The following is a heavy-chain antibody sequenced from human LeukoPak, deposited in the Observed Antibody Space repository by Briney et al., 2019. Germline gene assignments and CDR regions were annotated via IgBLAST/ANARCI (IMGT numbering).Heavy chain of an antibody. V-gene: IGHV3-30-3*01. J-gene: IGHJ4*02. D-gene: IGHD5-24*01. CDR2: ISYDGSNK. CDR3: ARGGGDGYMYYFDY. CDR1: GFTFSSYA. Sequence: GGSLRLSCAASGFTFSSYAMHWVRQAPGKGLEWVAVISYDGSNKYYADSVKGRFTISRDNSKNTLYLQMNSLRAEDTAVYYCARGGGDGYMYYFDYWGQGTLVTVSS.